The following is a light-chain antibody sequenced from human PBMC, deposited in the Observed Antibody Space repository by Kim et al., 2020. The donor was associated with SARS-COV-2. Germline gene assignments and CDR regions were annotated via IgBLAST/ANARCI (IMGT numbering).Light chain of an antibody. V-gene: IGKV4-1*01. CDR2: WAS. CDR3: QQYYSNPRT. J-gene: IGKJ1*01. Sequence: DIVMTQSPDSLAVSLGKRATIKCRSSQSLLYSSNNKNYLTWYQQKPGQPPKVIIYWASTRQSGVPDRFSGSGSGTDFTLTISSLQAEDVALYYCQQYYSNPRTFGQGTKVDIK. CDR1: QSLLYSSNNKNY.